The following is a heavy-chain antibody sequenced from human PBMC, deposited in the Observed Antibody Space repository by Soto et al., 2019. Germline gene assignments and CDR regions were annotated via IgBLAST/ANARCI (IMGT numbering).Heavy chain of an antibody. Sequence: PGESLKISCKGSGYSFTSYWISWVRQMPGKGLEWRGRIDPSDSYTNYSPSFQGHVTISADKSISTAYLQWSSLKASDTAMYYCARHATHYYDSSGYYGRSAFDSWGQGTMVTVAS. CDR3: ARHATHYYDSSGYYGRSAFDS. D-gene: IGHD3-22*01. CDR2: IDPSDSYT. J-gene: IGHJ3*02. CDR1: GYSFTSYW. V-gene: IGHV5-10-1*01.